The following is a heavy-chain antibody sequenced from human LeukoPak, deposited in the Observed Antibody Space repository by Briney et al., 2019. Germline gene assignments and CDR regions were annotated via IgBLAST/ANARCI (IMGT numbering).Heavy chain of an antibody. CDR2: INHTGNT. D-gene: IGHD5-12*01. CDR1: GGSFRFYY. Sequence: PSETLSLTCGVSGGSFRFYYWSWIRQSPGKGLEWIGEINHTGNTTYNPSLKSRVTMSVDTSKTQFSLKLSSMTAADTAVYYCARGSWVVGYARVSLGYFDNWGQGTLVTVSS. V-gene: IGHV4-34*01. J-gene: IGHJ4*02. CDR3: ARGSWVVGYARVSLGYFDN.